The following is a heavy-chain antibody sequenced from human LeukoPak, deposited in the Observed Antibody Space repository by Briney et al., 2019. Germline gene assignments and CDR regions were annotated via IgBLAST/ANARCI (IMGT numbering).Heavy chain of an antibody. CDR1: GFTFSSYA. V-gene: IGHV3-23*01. D-gene: IGHD2-15*01. Sequence: GGSLRLSCAASGFTFSSYAMSWVRQAPGKGLEWVSAISGSGGSTYYADSVKGRFTISRDNSKNTLYLQMNSLRAEDTAVYYCARQHRYCSGGSCYYHLDYWGQGTLVTVSS. CDR3: ARQHRYCSGGSCYYHLDY. J-gene: IGHJ4*02. CDR2: ISGSGGST.